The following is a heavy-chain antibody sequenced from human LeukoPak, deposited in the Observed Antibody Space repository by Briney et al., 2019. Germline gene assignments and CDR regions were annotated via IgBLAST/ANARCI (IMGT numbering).Heavy chain of an antibody. CDR1: GGSISSYY. V-gene: IGHV4-59*01. CDR2: IYYSGST. J-gene: IGHJ3*02. D-gene: IGHD3-10*01. Sequence: SETLSLTCTVSGGSISSYYWSWIRQPPGKGLGWIGYIYYSGSTNYNPSLKSRVTISVDTSKNQFSLKLSSVTAADTAVYYCAKHMVRGVIDAFDIWGQGTMVTVSS. CDR3: AKHMVRGVIDAFDI.